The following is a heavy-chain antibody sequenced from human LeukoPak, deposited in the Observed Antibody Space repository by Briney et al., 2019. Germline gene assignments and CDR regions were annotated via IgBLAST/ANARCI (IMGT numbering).Heavy chain of an antibody. CDR3: ARDSPFDSGYYYVAGSDFDY. D-gene: IGHD3-22*01. V-gene: IGHV1-18*01. Sequence: GASVTVSRKASGYTFTSYGISWVRQAPGQGLEWMGWISAYNGNTNYAQKLQGRVTMTTDTSTSTAYMELRSLRSDDTAVYYCARDSPFDSGYYYVAGSDFDYWGQGTLVTVSS. CDR1: GYTFTSYG. J-gene: IGHJ4*02. CDR2: ISAYNGNT.